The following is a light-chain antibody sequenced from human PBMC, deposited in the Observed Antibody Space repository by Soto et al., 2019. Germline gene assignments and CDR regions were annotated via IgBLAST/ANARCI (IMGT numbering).Light chain of an antibody. J-gene: IGKJ1*01. V-gene: IGKV1-27*01. Sequence: DIQMTQSPSTLSASVGDRVTITCRASQGISNYLALYQQKPGKAPNLLIYAAYILQSVVPSRFSGSGSGTEFTLTISSLQPEDVGNYYCQQYNSYSGTFGQGTKVDIK. CDR3: QQYNSYSGT. CDR1: QGISNY. CDR2: AAY.